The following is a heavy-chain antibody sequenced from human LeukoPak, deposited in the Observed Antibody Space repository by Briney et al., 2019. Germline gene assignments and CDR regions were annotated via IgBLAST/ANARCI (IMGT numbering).Heavy chain of an antibody. CDR2: IYYSGST. D-gene: IGHD4-17*01. CDR1: GGPISSYY. CDR3: ARDPLYGFDAFDI. Sequence: PSETLSLTCTVSGGPISSYYWSWIRQPPGKGLEWIGYIYYSGSTNYNPSLKSRVTISVDTSKNQFSLKLSSVTAADTAVYYCARDPLYGFDAFDIWGQGTMVTVSS. V-gene: IGHV4-59*01. J-gene: IGHJ3*02.